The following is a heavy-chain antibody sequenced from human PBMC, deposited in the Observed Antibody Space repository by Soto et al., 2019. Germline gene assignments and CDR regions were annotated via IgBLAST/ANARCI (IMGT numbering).Heavy chain of an antibody. J-gene: IGHJ4*02. CDR1: GGSISGYY. Sequence: SETLSLTCTVSGGSISGYYWSWIRQPSGKGLEWIGYIYYSGSTNYNPSLKSRVTISVDTSKNQFSLKLSSVTAADTAVYYCASENYYDSSGYGHWGQGTLVTVSS. V-gene: IGHV4-59*01. CDR2: IYYSGST. D-gene: IGHD3-22*01. CDR3: ASENYYDSSGYGH.